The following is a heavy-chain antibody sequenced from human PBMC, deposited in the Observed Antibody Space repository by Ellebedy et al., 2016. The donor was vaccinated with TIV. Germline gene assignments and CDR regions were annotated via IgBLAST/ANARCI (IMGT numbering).Heavy chain of an antibody. CDR2: VYHSGDT. CDR1: GGSISRYY. CDR3: ARLPLLGRYNWFDP. Sequence: MPSETLSLTCTVSGGSISRYYWTWIRQPPGKGLEWIGYVYHSGDTNYNPSLKSRVTMSVDTSKNQFSLNLRSVTAADTAVYYCARLPLLGRYNWFDPWGQGTLVTVSS. D-gene: IGHD2-15*01. J-gene: IGHJ5*02. V-gene: IGHV4-59*08.